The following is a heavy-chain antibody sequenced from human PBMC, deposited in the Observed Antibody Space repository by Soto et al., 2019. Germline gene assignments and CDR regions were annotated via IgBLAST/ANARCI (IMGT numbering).Heavy chain of an antibody. CDR1: GFTFSSYA. V-gene: IGHV3-23*01. J-gene: IGHJ5*02. CDR2: ISGSGGST. Sequence: LRLSCAASGFTFSSYAMSWVRQAPGKGLEWVSAISGSGGSTYYADSVKGRFTISRDNSKNTLYLQMNSLRAEDTAVYYCAGSIAARFWFDPWGQGTLVTVSS. CDR3: AGSIAARFWFDP. D-gene: IGHD6-6*01.